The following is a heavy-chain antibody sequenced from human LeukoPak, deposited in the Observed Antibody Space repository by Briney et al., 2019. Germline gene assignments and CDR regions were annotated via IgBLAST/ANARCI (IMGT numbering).Heavy chain of an antibody. CDR3: ARDDYYDSLPGYFDY. CDR1: GFTFSSYA. J-gene: IGHJ4*02. D-gene: IGHD3-22*01. CDR2: ISYDGSNK. V-gene: IGHV3-30-3*01. Sequence: PGGSLRLSCAASGFTFSSYATHWVRQAPGKGLEWVAVISYDGSNKYYADSVKGRFTISRDNSKNTLYLQMNSLRAEDTAVYYCARDDYYDSLPGYFDYWGQGTLVTVSS.